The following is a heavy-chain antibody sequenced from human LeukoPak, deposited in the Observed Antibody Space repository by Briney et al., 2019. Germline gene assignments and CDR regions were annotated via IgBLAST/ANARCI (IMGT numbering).Heavy chain of an antibody. J-gene: IGHJ4*02. D-gene: IGHD2/OR15-2a*01. CDR1: GGSFSNDA. CDR2: IVPVLGFT. CDR3: AREIGGGPYYFDY. Sequence: SVKVSSKASGGSFSNDAITWVRQAPGQGLEWMGRIVPVLGFTNFPQRFEGRVTLTADTSTTTAYMELSSLTSDDTAVYYCAREIGGGPYYFDYWGQGTLVTVSS. V-gene: IGHV1-69*04.